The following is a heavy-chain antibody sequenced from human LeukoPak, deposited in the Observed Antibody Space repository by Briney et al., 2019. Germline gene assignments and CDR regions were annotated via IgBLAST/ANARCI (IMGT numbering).Heavy chain of an antibody. J-gene: IGHJ4*02. CDR2: IYYSGST. Sequence: SETLSLTCTVSGGSISSYYWGWIRQPPGKGLEWIGSIYYSGSTYYNPSLKSRVTISVDTSKNQFSLKLSSVTAADTAVYYCARLGRYFDWLSAFDYWGQGTLVTVSS. V-gene: IGHV4-39*01. CDR1: GGSISSYY. CDR3: ARLGRYFDWLSAFDY. D-gene: IGHD3-9*01.